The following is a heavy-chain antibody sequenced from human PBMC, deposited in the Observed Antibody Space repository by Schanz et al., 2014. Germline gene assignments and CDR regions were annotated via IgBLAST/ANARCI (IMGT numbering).Heavy chain of an antibody. D-gene: IGHD3-3*01. V-gene: IGHV3-7*01. CDR2: IKQDGIEK. CDR1: GFTFGNFF. Sequence: EVQLVESGGGLVQPGGSLRLSCAASGFTFGNFFMSWVRQAPGKGLEWVANIKQDGIEKYYVDSVKGRFTISRDNAKTSLYLQMNSLTADDTAVYYCARDKGGYYPFDDWGRGTLVTVSS. J-gene: IGHJ4*02. CDR3: ARDKGGYYPFDD.